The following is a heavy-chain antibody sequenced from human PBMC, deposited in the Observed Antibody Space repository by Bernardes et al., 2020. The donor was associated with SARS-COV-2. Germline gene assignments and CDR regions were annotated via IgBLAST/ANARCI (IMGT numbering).Heavy chain of an antibody. CDR1: GGSFSGYY. D-gene: IGHD2-15*01. Sequence: SETLSLTCAVYGGSFSGYYWSWIRQPPGKGLEWIGEINHSGSTNYNPSLKSRVTISVDTSKNQFSLKLSSVTAADTAVYYCARWARGWSAFDIWGQGTMVTVSS. V-gene: IGHV4-34*01. CDR3: ARWARGWSAFDI. J-gene: IGHJ3*02. CDR2: INHSGST.